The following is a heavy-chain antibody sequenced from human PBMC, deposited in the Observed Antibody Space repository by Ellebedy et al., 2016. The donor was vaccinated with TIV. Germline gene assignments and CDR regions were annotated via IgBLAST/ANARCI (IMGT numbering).Heavy chain of an antibody. CDR2: IRSKAYGGTT. D-gene: IGHD3-3*01. J-gene: IGHJ4*02. V-gene: IGHV3-49*03. CDR3: TYYDFWSGYAY. CDR1: GFTFGDYA. Sequence: GESLKISXTASGFTFGDYAMSWFRQAPGKGLEWVGFIRSKAYGGTTEYAASVKGRFTISRDDSKSIAYLQMNSLKTEDTAVYYCTYYDFWSGYAYWGQGTLVTVSS.